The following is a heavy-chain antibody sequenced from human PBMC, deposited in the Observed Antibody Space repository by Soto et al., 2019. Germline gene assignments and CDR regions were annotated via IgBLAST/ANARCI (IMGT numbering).Heavy chain of an antibody. CDR1: GFTFSSYA. J-gene: IGHJ4*02. D-gene: IGHD3-22*01. V-gene: IGHV3-23*01. CDR3: AFGSSSGGADDILFDY. Sequence: GGSLRLASAASGFTFSSYAMSWVRKAQGKGLEWVSAISGSGGSTYYADSVKGRFTISRDNAKNSLSLQMNSLRAEDAAVYFCAFGSSSGGADDILFDYWGQGTLVTVSS. CDR2: ISGSGGST.